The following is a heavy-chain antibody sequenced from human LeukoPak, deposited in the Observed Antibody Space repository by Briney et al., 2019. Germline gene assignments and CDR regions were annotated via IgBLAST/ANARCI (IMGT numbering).Heavy chain of an antibody. J-gene: IGHJ4*02. V-gene: IGHV4-39*01. CDR1: AGSISSSSYY. Sequence: PSGTLSLTCTGSAGSISSSSYYWGWIRQPPGKGLEWIGSIYYSGSTYYNPSLKSRVTISVDTSKNQFSLKLSSVTAADTAVYYCAAIVVGATKRTGRYFDYWGQGTLVTVSS. CDR2: IYYSGST. D-gene: IGHD1-26*01. CDR3: AAIVVGATKRTGRYFDY.